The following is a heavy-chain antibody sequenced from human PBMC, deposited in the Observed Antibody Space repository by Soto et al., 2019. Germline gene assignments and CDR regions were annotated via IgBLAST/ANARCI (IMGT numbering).Heavy chain of an antibody. CDR2: ISYTGDT. CDR3: ARIIVGVTVDL. J-gene: IGHJ5*02. V-gene: IGHV4-61*08. Sequence: SVTMYLTCPFSGYSFSIDADFLTWIRQPPGKGLEWIAYISYTGDTNYNPSLKSRVTISVDTSTNQFFLTPTSVTAADTAVYFCARIIVGVTVDLWGQGPLVTVSS. CDR1: GYSFSIDADF. D-gene: IGHD1-26*01.